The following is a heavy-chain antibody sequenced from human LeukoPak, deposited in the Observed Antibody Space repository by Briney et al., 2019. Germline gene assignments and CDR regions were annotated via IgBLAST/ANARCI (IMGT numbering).Heavy chain of an antibody. CDR2: IYTCGST. J-gene: IGHJ4*02. D-gene: IGHD3-10*01. Sequence: SETLSLTCTVSGGSISSYYWSWIRQPPGKGLEWIGYIYTCGSTNYNPPLKSRVTISVDTSKNQFSLKLSSVTAADTAVYYCARHVRGGPLDYWGQGTLVTVSS. CDR3: ARHVRGGPLDY. V-gene: IGHV4-4*09. CDR1: GGSISSYY.